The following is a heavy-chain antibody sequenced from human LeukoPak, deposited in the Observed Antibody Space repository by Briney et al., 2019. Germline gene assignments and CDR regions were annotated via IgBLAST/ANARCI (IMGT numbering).Heavy chain of an antibody. D-gene: IGHD3-22*01. CDR1: GFTFNSYA. Sequence: PGGSLRLSCAASGFTFNSYAMSWVRQAPGKGLECVSDISGGSGSTYYADSVRGRFSISRDNSKNTLYLQMNSLRAEDTAVYYCARDRGDYDSSGYLSLDYWGQGTLVTVSS. CDR2: ISGGSGST. V-gene: IGHV3-23*01. J-gene: IGHJ4*02. CDR3: ARDRGDYDSSGYLSLDY.